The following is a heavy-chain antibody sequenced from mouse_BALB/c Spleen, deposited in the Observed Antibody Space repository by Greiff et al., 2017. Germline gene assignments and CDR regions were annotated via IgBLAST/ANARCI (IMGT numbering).Heavy chain of an antibody. CDR3: ARKNYYGSSYDAMDY. Sequence: EVKVVESGGGLVQPGGSRKLSCAASGFTFSSFGMHWVRQAPEKGLEWVAYISSGSSTIYYADTVKGRFTISRDNPKNTLFLQMTSLRSEDTAMYYCARKNYYGSSYDAMDYWGQGTSVTVSS. V-gene: IGHV5-17*02. J-gene: IGHJ4*01. CDR1: GFTFSSFG. D-gene: IGHD1-1*01. CDR2: ISSGSSTI.